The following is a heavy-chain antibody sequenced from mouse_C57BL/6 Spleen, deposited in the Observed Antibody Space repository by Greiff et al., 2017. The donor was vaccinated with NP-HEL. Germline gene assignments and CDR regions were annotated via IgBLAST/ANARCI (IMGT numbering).Heavy chain of an antibody. D-gene: IGHD2-3*01. CDR2: ISLKSGNYAT. V-gene: IGHV6-3*01. CDR3: TLWLLRDYYAMDY. CDR1: GFTFSNYW. Sequence: EVQLVESGGGLVQPGGSMKLSCVASGFTFSNYWMNWVRQSPEKGLEWVAQISLKSGNYATHYAESVKGRFTISRDDSKSSVYLQMNNLRAEDTGIYYCTLWLLRDYYAMDYWGQGTSVTVSS. J-gene: IGHJ4*01.